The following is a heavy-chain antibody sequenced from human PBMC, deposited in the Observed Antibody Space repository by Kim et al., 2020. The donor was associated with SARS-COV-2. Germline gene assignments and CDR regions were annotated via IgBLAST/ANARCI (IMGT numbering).Heavy chain of an antibody. CDR1: GYSFTSYW. J-gene: IGHJ4*02. CDR2: IYPGDSDT. V-gene: IGHV5-51*01. CDR3: ARGPGELRYFDWLLDY. Sequence: GESLKISCKGSGYSFTSYWIGWVRQMPGKGLEWMGIIYPGDSDTRYSPSFQGQVTISADKSISTAYLQWSSLKASDTAMYYCARGPGELRYFDWLLDYWGQGTLVTVSS. D-gene: IGHD3-9*01.